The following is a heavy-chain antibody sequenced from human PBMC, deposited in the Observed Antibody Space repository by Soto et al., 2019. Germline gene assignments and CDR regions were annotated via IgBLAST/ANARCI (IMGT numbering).Heavy chain of an antibody. V-gene: IGHV4-4*02. CDR3: ARGQYSGYEPTERYFDY. CDR2: IYHSGST. J-gene: IGHJ4*02. D-gene: IGHD5-12*01. Sequence: SETLSLTCAVSSGSISSSNWWSWVRQPPGKGLEWIGEIYHSGSTNYNPSLKSRVTISVDKSKNQFSLKLSSVTAADTAVYYCARGQYSGYEPTERYFDYWGQGTLVTSPQ. CDR1: SGSISSSNW.